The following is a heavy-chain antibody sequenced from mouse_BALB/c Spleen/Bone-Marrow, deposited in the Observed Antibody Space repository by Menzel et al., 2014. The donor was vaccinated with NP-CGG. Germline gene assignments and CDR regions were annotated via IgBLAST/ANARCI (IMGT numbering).Heavy chain of an antibody. CDR2: INPSNGGT. V-gene: IGHV1S81*02. D-gene: IGHD1-1*01. Sequence: VQLQESGAELVKPGASVKLSCKASGYTFSSYYMYWVKQRPGQGLEWIGEINPSNGGTKFNEKFKSEATLTVDKSSSTAYMQLSSLTSEDSAVYYCTRSNYGYWYFDVWGAGTTVTVSS. CDR3: TRSNYGYWYFDV. CDR1: GYTFSSYY. J-gene: IGHJ1*01.